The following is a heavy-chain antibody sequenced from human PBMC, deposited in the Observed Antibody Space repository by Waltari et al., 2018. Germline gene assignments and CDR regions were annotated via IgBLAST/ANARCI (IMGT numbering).Heavy chain of an antibody. V-gene: IGHV4-34*01. CDR1: GGSFSGYY. D-gene: IGHD2-15*01. J-gene: IGHJ4*02. Sequence: QVQLQPWGAGLLKPSETLSLTCAVYGGSFSGYYWSWIRQPPGKGLEWIGEINHSGSTNYNPSLKSRVTISVDTSKNQFSLKLSSVTAADTAVYYCARKGKGVVVADSHFDYWGQGTLVTVSS. CDR3: ARKGKGVVVADSHFDY. CDR2: INHSGST.